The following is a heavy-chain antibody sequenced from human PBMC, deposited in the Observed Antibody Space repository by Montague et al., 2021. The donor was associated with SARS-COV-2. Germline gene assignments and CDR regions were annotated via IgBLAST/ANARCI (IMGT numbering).Heavy chain of an antibody. CDR3: ARGSRVVAAIGVLRMSLSSCFDP. D-gene: IGHD2-21*02. J-gene: IGHJ5*02. V-gene: IGHV4-34*01. CDR2: INHSGST. CDR1: GGSFSGYY. Sequence: SETLSLTCAAYGGSFSGYYWSWIRQPPGKGLEWIGEINHSGSTNYNPSLKSRVTISVDTSKNQFSLKLRSVTAADTDVYYCARGSRVVAAIGVLRMSLSSCFDPWGQGTLVTVSS.